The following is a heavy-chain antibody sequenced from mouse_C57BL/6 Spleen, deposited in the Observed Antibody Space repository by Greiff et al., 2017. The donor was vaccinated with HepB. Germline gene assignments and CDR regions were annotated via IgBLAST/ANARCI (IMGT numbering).Heavy chain of an antibody. CDR3: ARWGSNYVMDD. D-gene: IGHD2-5*01. J-gene: IGHJ4*01. V-gene: IGHV1-55*01. CDR1: GYTFTSYW. Sequence: VQLQQSGAELVKPGASVKMSCKASGYTFTSYWITWVKQRPGQGLEWIGDIYPGSGSTNYNEKFKSKATLTVDTSSSTAYMQLSSLTSEDSAVYYCARWGSNYVMDDWGQGTSVTVSS. CDR2: IYPGSGST.